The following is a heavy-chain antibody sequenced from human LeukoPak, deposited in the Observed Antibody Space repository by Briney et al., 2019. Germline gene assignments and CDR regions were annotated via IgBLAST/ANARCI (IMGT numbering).Heavy chain of an antibody. CDR1: GFTFTTYS. D-gene: IGHD4-17*01. CDR3: ARAADYGDYENWFDP. Sequence: GSLRLSCAASGFTFTTYSMNWVRQAPGKGLEWVSYIGSSGTTIYYADSVKGRFTISRDNARNSLYLQMNSLRAEDTAVYYCARAADYGDYENWFDPWGQGTLVTVSS. V-gene: IGHV3-48*04. CDR2: IGSSGTTI. J-gene: IGHJ5*02.